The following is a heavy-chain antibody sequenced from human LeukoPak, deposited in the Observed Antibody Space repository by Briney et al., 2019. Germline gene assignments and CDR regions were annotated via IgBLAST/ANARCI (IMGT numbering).Heavy chain of an antibody. Sequence: PSETLSLTXAVYGGSFSGYYWSWIRQPPGKGLEWIGEINHSGSTNYNPSLKSRVTISVDTSKNQFSLKLSSVTAADTAVYYCARSCGSTSCYRYWGQGTLVTVSS. CDR1: GGSFSGYY. CDR3: ARSCGSTSCYRY. CDR2: INHSGST. V-gene: IGHV4-34*01. J-gene: IGHJ4*02. D-gene: IGHD2-2*01.